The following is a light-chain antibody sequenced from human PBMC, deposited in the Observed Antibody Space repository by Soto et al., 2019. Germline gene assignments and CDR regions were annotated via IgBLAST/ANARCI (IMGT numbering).Light chain of an antibody. Sequence: ASVSVSVVEVTTIYYTGTSSDVGSYNLVSWYQQHPGKAPKLMIYEVSKRPSGVSNRFSGSKSGNTASLTISGLQAEDEADYYCCSYAGSPYVFGAVTKVTVL. CDR3: CSYAGSPYV. CDR2: EVS. V-gene: IGLV2-23*02. CDR1: SSDVGSYNL. J-gene: IGLJ1*01.